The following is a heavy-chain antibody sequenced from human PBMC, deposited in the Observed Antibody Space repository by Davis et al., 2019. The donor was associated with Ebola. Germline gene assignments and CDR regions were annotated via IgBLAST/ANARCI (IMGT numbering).Heavy chain of an antibody. Sequence: GESLKISCAASGFTFSSYWMHWVRQAPGKGLVWVSRINSDGSSTSYADSVKGRFTISRDNAKNTLYLQMNSLRAEDTAVYYCARVRGLYGAVAGFPPGYWGQGTLVTVSS. V-gene: IGHV3-74*01. J-gene: IGHJ4*02. CDR3: ARVRGLYGAVAGFPPGY. D-gene: IGHD6-19*01. CDR2: INSDGSST. CDR1: GFTFSSYW.